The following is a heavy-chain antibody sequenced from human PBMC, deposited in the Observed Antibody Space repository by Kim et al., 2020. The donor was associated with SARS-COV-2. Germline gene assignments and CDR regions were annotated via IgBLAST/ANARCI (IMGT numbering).Heavy chain of an antibody. J-gene: IGHJ5*02. CDR2: IYYSGST. CDR3: ARIKYFYDRNPPASNWFDP. D-gene: IGHD3-22*01. CDR1: GGSISSYY. V-gene: IGHV4-59*01. Sequence: SETLSLTCSVSGGSISSYYWSWIRQPPGKGLEWIGYIYYSGSTNYNPSLMSRVTISLDTSKNQFSLKLSSVTAADTAMYYCARIKYFYDRNPPASNWFDPWGQGTLVTVSS.